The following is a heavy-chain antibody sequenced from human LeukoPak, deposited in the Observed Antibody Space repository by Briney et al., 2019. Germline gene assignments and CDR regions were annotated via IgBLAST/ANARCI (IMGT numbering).Heavy chain of an antibody. J-gene: IGHJ6*03. CDR1: GGTFSSYA. D-gene: IGHD1-7*01. Sequence: SVKVSCKASGGTFSSYAISWVRQTPGQGLEWMGGIIPIFGTANYAQKSQGRVTITTDESTSTAYMELSSLRSEDTAVYYCARDSGTTIVKGLRTYYYYYMDVWGKGTTVTVSS. CDR2: IIPIFGTA. V-gene: IGHV1-69*05. CDR3: ARDSGTTIVKGLRTYYYYYMDV.